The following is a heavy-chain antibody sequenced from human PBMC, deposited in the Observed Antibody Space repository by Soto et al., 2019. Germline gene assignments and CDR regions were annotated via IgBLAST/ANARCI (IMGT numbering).Heavy chain of an antibody. CDR1: GGTFSSYA. Sequence: GASAKVSSKAPGGTFSSYAISWVRQAPGQGLEWMGGIIPIFGTANYAQKFQGRVTITADESTSTAYMELSSLRSEDTAVYYCASYDSSGYYFIQVYCGQGTLGTVSS. D-gene: IGHD3-22*01. CDR2: IIPIFGTA. J-gene: IGHJ4*01. CDR3: ASYDSSGYYFIQVY. V-gene: IGHV1-69*13.